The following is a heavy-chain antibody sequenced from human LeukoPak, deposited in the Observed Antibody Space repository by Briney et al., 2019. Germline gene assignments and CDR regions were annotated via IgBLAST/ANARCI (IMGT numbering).Heavy chain of an antibody. J-gene: IGHJ4*02. V-gene: IGHV1-24*01. CDR1: GYTLTELS. D-gene: IGHD5-24*01. CDR3: AIRRRDGYNTGVRFDY. CDR2: FDPEDGET. Sequence: ASVKVSCKVSGYTLTELSMHWVRQAPGKGLEWMGGFDPEDGETIYAQKFQGRVTMTEDTSTDTAYMELSSLRSEDTAVYYCAIRRRDGYNTGVRFDYWGQGTLVTVSS.